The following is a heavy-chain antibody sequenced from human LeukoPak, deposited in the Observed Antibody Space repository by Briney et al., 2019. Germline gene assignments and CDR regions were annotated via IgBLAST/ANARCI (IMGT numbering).Heavy chain of an antibody. CDR2: IKEDGSDK. J-gene: IGHJ4*02. CDR1: GFTFSASW. Sequence: PGGSLRLSCVGSGFTFSASWMGWVRQTPGKGLEWVANIKEDGSDKFYVDSVKGRFTISRDNAQNSLYLQLNNVRADDTAVYYCVRGGGLLDYWGQGTLVTVSS. V-gene: IGHV3-7*01. D-gene: IGHD3-16*01. CDR3: VRGGGLLDY.